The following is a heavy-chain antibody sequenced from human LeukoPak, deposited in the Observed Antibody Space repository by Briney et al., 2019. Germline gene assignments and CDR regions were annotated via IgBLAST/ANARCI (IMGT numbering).Heavy chain of an antibody. V-gene: IGHV3-30*18. CDR1: GFTFSSYG. D-gene: IGHD3-22*01. Sequence: GGSLRLSCAASGFTFSSYGMHWVRQAPGKGLEWVAVISYDGSKRYFADSVKGRFTISRDNSKNTLYLQMNSLRAEDTAVYYCAKDRGDSSGYHCPGYWGQGTLVTVSS. J-gene: IGHJ4*02. CDR3: AKDRGDSSGYHCPGY. CDR2: ISYDGSKR.